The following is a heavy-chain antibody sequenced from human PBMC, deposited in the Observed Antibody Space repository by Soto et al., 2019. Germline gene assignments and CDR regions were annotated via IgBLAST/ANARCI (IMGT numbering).Heavy chain of an antibody. D-gene: IGHD6-13*01. J-gene: IGHJ4*02. CDR1: GFTFSTYA. CDR2: ISYDGSNK. Sequence: QVQLVESGGGVVQPGRSLRLSCAASGFTFSTYAMHWVRQAAGKGLEWMAVISYDGSNKYYADSVKGRFTISRDNSKNTLYLEMNSLRAEDTAVYYGASRHSSSWYYVDKWGQGTLVTVSS. CDR3: ASRHSSSWYYVDK. V-gene: IGHV3-30-3*01.